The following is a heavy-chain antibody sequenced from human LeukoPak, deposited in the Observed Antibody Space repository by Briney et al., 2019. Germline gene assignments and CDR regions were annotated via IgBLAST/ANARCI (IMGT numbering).Heavy chain of an antibody. CDR3: ASVRAVAGLDY. CDR2: IYYSGST. D-gene: IGHD6-19*01. J-gene: IGHJ4*02. Sequence: SETLSLTCTVSGASVNSGSSYGSWIRQPPGKRLEWIGYIYYSGSTNYNPSLKSRVTISVDTSKNQFSLKLSSVTAADTAVYYCASVRAVAGLDYWGQGTLVTVSS. V-gene: IGHV4-61*01. CDR1: GASVNSGSSY.